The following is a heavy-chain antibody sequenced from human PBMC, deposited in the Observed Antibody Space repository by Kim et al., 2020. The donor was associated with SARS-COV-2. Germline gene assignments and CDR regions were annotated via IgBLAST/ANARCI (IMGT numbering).Heavy chain of an antibody. Sequence: YDGNHKYYADSVKGRLTIARDNSKNPMYLQMNSLRAEDTAVYYCARDGFDYWGQGTLVTVSS. V-gene: IGHV3-30-3*01. J-gene: IGHJ4*02. CDR3: ARDGFDY. CDR2: YDGNHK.